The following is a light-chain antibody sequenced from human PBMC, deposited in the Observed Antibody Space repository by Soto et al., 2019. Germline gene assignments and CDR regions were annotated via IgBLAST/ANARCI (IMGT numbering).Light chain of an antibody. J-gene: IGLJ2*01. CDR1: SSNIGAGYD. V-gene: IGLV1-40*01. CDR3: QSYDSSVTASRV. CDR2: GNS. Sequence: QSVLTQPPSVSGAPGQRVTISYTGSSSNIGAGYDVHWYQQLPGTTPKLLIFGNSNRPSGVPDRFSGSKSGTSASLAITGLQAEDEADYYCQSYDSSVTASRVFGGGTKLTVL.